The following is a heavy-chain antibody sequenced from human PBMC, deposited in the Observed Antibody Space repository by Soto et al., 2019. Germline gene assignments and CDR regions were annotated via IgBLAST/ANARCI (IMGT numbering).Heavy chain of an antibody. CDR2: IYYSGST. CDR3: ARFYGSGSFDWSVGYYYGMDV. Sequence: PSETLSLTCTVSGGSISSSSYYWGWIRQPPGKGLEWIGSIYYSGSTYYNPSLKSRVTISVDTSKNQFSLKLSSVTAADTAVYYCARFYGSGSFDWSVGYYYGMDVWDQGTTVTVSS. J-gene: IGHJ6*02. CDR1: GGSISSSSYY. V-gene: IGHV4-39*01. D-gene: IGHD3-10*01.